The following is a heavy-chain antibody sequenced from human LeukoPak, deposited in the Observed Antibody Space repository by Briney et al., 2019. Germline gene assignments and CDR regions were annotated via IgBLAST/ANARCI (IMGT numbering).Heavy chain of an antibody. D-gene: IGHD3-22*01. Sequence: PGRSLRLSCAASGFTFSSYGMHWVRQAPGKGLEWVAVISYDGSNKYYADSVKGRFTISRDNSKNTLYLQMNSLRAEDTAVYYCAKDVLGKGNLITMIGDYWGQGTLVTVSS. J-gene: IGHJ4*02. CDR3: AKDVLGKGNLITMIGDY. CDR1: GFTFSSYG. CDR2: ISYDGSNK. V-gene: IGHV3-30*18.